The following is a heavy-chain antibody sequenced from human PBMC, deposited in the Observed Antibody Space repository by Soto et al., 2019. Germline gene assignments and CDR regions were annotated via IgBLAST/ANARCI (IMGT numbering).Heavy chain of an antibody. CDR2: MNSDGNTT. V-gene: IGHV3-74*01. Sequence: PGGSLRLSCAASGFTFGNYWMHWVRQAPGKGLEWVSRMNSDGNTTNYADSVKGRFTVSRDNARNTLHLQMNSLRAEDTAVYYCATAEVDYWGPGTLVTVSS. CDR1: GFTFGNYW. CDR3: ATAEVDY. J-gene: IGHJ4*02.